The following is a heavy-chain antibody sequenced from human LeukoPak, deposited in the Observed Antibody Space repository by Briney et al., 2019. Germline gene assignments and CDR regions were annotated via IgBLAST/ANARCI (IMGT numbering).Heavy chain of an antibody. Sequence: ASVKVSCKASGYTFTSYDINWVRQATGQGLEWMGWMNPNSGNTGYAQKFRGRVTITRNTSISTAYMELSSLRSEDTAVYYCARGTGAKQWYYDFWGGDSWFDPWGQGTLVTVSS. CDR2: MNPNSGNT. V-gene: IGHV1-8*03. D-gene: IGHD3-3*01. CDR1: GYTFTSYD. J-gene: IGHJ5*02. CDR3: ARGTGAKQWYYDFWGGDSWFDP.